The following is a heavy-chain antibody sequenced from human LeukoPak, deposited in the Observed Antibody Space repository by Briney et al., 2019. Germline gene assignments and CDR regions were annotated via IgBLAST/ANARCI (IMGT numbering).Heavy chain of an antibody. CDR2: ISGSGGST. Sequence: PGGSLRLSCAASGFTFSSYAMSWVRQAPGKGLEWVSAISGSGGSTYYADSVKGRFTISRDNSKNTLYLQMNSLRAEDTAVYYCAKAENGYSSGWFLDDAEYFQHWGQGTLVTVSS. CDR1: GFTFSSYA. J-gene: IGHJ1*01. V-gene: IGHV3-23*01. CDR3: AKAENGYSSGWFLDDAEYFQH. D-gene: IGHD6-19*01.